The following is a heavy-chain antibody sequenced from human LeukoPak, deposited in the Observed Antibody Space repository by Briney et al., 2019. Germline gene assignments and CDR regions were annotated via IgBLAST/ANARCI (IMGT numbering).Heavy chain of an antibody. J-gene: IGHJ6*03. CDR1: GFTFSSYS. Sequence: GGSLRLSCAASGFTFSSYSMNWVRQAPGKGLEWVSSISSSSSYIYYADSVKGRFTISRDNAKNSLYLQMNSLRAEDTAVYYCAREYYYDSSGYYLFVYYYYYMDVWGKGTTVTISS. CDR3: AREYYYDSSGYYLFVYYYYYMDV. D-gene: IGHD3-22*01. CDR2: ISSSSSYI. V-gene: IGHV3-21*01.